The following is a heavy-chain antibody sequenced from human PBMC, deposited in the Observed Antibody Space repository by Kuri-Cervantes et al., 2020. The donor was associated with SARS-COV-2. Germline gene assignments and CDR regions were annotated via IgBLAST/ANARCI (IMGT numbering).Heavy chain of an antibody. CDR2: ISSSSSYT. D-gene: IGHD4-11*01. V-gene: IGHV3-11*06. Sequence: GESLKISCAASGFTFSDYYMSWIRQAPGKGLEWVSYISSSSSYTNYADSVKGRFTISRDNAKNSLYLQMNSLRAEDTAVYYCARDNSYFDYWGQGTLVTVSS. J-gene: IGHJ4*02. CDR3: ARDNSYFDY. CDR1: GFTFSDYY.